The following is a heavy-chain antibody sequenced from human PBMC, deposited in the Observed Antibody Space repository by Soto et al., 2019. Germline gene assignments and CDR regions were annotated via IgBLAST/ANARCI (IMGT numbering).Heavy chain of an antibody. CDR1: GFTFSSYA. CDR3: AKVPYYDFWSGYKDYYYYYYMDV. CDR2: ISGSGGST. Sequence: GGSLRLSCAASGFTFSSYAMSWVRQAPGKGLEWVSAISGSGGSTYYADSVKGRFTISRDNSKNTLYLQMNSLRAEYTAVYYCAKVPYYDFWSGYKDYYYYYYMDVWGKGTTVTVSS. J-gene: IGHJ6*03. V-gene: IGHV3-23*01. D-gene: IGHD3-3*01.